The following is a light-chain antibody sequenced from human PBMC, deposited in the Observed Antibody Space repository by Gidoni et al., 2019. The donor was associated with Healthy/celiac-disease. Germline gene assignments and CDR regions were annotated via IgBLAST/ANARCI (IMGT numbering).Light chain of an antibody. V-gene: IGKV1-13*02. Sequence: AIQLTQSPSSLSASVGDRVTITCRASQGISSALAWYQQKPGKAPKLLIYDASSLESGVPSRLSGSGSGTDFTLTISSLQPEDFATDYCQQFNSYPWTFGQGTKVEIK. CDR1: QGISSA. CDR2: DAS. CDR3: QQFNSYPWT. J-gene: IGKJ1*01.